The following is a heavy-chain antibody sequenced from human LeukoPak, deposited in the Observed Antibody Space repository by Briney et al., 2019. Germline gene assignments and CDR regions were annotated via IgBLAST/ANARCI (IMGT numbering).Heavy chain of an antibody. CDR2: IIPIFGTA. CDR3: ARGLSGPYYYYMDV. CDR1: GGTFSSYA. Sequence: ASVKVSCKASGGTFSSYAISWVRQAPGQGLEWMGGIIPIFGTANYAQKFQGRVTITADESTSTAYMELSRLRSDDTAVYYCARGLSGPYYYYMDVWGKGTTVTVSS. D-gene: IGHD2-15*01. V-gene: IGHV1-69*13. J-gene: IGHJ6*03.